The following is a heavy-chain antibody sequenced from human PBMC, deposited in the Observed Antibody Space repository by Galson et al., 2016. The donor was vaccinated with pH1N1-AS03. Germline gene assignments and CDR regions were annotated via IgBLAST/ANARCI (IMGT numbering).Heavy chain of an antibody. CDR2: INPSSGGT. V-gene: IGHV1-2*02. D-gene: IGHD4-17*01. CDR1: GYTFSDYY. J-gene: IGHJ4*02. CDR3: ANRDYGFDY. Sequence: SVKVSCKASGYTFSDYYMHLVRQAPGQGLEWMGWINPSSGGTKSGQKFQGRVTMTTDTSISTAYMELSSLRSEDTAVYYCANRDYGFDYWGQGTLVTVSS.